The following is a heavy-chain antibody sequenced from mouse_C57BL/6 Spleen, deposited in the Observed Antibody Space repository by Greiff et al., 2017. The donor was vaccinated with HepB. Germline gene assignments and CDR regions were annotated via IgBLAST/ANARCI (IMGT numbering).Heavy chain of an antibody. D-gene: IGHD1-1*01. CDR3: ARSNIATVVATDFDV. CDR2: INPNNGGT. Sequence: VQLQQSGPELVKPGASVKISCKASGYTFTDYYMNWVKQSHGKSLEWIGDINPNNGGTSYNQKFKGKATLTVDKSSSTAYMELLSLTSEESAVYYCARSNIATVVATDFDVWGTGTTVTVSS. J-gene: IGHJ1*03. V-gene: IGHV1-26*01. CDR1: GYTFTDYY.